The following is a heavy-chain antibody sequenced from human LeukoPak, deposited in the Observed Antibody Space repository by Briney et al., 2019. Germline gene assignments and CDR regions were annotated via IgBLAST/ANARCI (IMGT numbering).Heavy chain of an antibody. Sequence: GGSLRLSCAASGFTFSSYAMSWVRQAPGKGLEWVSAISGSGGSTYYADSVKGRFTISRDNSKNTLYLQVNSLRAEDTAVYYCAKGYSYGDLYGMDVWGQGTTVTVSS. J-gene: IGHJ6*02. D-gene: IGHD4-17*01. CDR3: AKGYSYGDLYGMDV. V-gene: IGHV3-23*01. CDR2: ISGSGGST. CDR1: GFTFSSYA.